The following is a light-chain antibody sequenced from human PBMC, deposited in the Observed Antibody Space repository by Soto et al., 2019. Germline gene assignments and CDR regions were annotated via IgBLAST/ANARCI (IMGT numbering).Light chain of an antibody. Sequence: QSALTQPASVSGSPGQSITISCTGTGSDVGRYNYVSWYQHHPGKAPTVMIYEVSNRPSGVSNRFFGSKSGNTASLTISGLHAEDEADYYCSSFTSTTTPWVFGGGTKLTVL. CDR2: EVS. V-gene: IGLV2-14*01. CDR3: SSFTSTTTPWV. J-gene: IGLJ3*02. CDR1: GSDVGRYNY.